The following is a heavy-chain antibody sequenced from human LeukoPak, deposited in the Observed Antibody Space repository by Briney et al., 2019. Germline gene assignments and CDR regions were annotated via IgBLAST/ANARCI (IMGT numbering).Heavy chain of an antibody. CDR3: ARGPWDC. CDR1: GFAVNRNY. J-gene: IGHJ4*02. Sequence: TGGSLRLSCAASGFAVNRNYMTCVRQAPGKGLEWVSVIYSDGSTFYADSVKGRFTISRDNAKNTVYLQMNSLRVEDTAVYYCARGPWDCWGQGTLVTVSS. CDR2: IYSDGST. V-gene: IGHV3-53*05.